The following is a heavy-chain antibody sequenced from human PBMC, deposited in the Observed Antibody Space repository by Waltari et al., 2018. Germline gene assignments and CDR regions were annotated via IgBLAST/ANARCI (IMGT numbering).Heavy chain of an antibody. D-gene: IGHD3-3*01. V-gene: IGHV4-59*08. J-gene: IGHJ4*02. CDR3: ARQGHYDFWTGYYLFDY. Sequence: QVQLQESGPGLVKPSETLSLTCTVSGGSISNYYWSWIRQSPGKGLEWIGSIYYSGSTNYNPSLNSRVTLSVDTSKNHFSLKLSSVTAADTALYYCARQGHYDFWTGYYLFDYWGQGTLVTVSS. CDR1: GGSISNYY. CDR2: IYYSGST.